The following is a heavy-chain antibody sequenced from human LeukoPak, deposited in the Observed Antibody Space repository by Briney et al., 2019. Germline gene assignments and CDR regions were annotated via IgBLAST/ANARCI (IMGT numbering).Heavy chain of an antibody. Sequence: PGGSLRLSCAASGFTFSSYAMSWVRQAPGKGLEWVSAISGSGVSTYYADSVKGRFTISRDNSKNTLYLQMNSLRAEDTAVYYCAKDLGGSGYDLSDPSFDYWGQGTLVTVSS. CDR1: GFTFSSYA. V-gene: IGHV3-23*01. J-gene: IGHJ4*02. CDR3: AKDLGGSGYDLSDPSFDY. D-gene: IGHD5-12*01. CDR2: ISGSGVST.